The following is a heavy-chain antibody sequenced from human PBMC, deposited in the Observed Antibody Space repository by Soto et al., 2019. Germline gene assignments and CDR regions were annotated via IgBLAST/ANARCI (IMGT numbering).Heavy chain of an antibody. CDR3: AKDILTGYYIAFDY. D-gene: IGHD3-9*01. CDR1: GFTLSSYP. J-gene: IGHJ4*02. Sequence: GSLRLSCAASGFTLSSYPMSWVRQSPGKELEWVSTINGGGTNTYYAASVKGRFTVSRDNSKNTLYLQINSLRAEDTALYYCAKDILTGYYIAFDYWGQGTPVTVSS. CDR2: INGGGTNT. V-gene: IGHV3-23*01.